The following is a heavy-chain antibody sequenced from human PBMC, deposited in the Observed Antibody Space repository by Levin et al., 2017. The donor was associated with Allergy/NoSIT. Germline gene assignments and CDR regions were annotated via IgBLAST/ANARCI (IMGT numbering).Heavy chain of an antibody. J-gene: IGHJ6*02. Sequence: GGSLRLSCAASGFTFGRYAMSWVRQAPGKGLEWVSALSGSGDSSYYADAVKGRLTMSRDNSKNTLYMQMNSLRAEDTAVYYCAKQRGFSGYETIYYYYGIDVWGQGTTVTVSS. CDR2: LSGSGDSS. CDR3: AKQRGFSGYETIYYYYGIDV. CDR1: GFTFGRYA. V-gene: IGHV3-23*01. D-gene: IGHD5-12*01.